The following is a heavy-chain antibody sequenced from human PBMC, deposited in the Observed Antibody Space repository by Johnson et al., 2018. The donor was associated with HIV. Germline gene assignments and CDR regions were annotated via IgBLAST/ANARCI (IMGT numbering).Heavy chain of an antibody. J-gene: IGHJ3*02. V-gene: IGHV3-64*04. D-gene: IGHD3-22*01. CDR1: GSTFSSYA. CDR3: AKEGSGYFHAFDI. CDR2: IRSNGGST. Sequence: QMLLVEAGGGLVQPGGSLRLSCAASGSTFSSYAMHWVRQAPGRGLDYASAIRSNGGSTYYADSVKCRFRISRDNSNNYLYLQMNSLRAEDTAVYYCAKEGSGYFHAFDIWGQGTMVTVSS.